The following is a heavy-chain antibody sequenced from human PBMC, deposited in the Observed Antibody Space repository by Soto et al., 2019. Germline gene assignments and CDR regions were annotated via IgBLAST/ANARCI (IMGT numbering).Heavy chain of an antibody. CDR2: LYYGGSA. CDR3: ARVGHRWTFFDY. Sequence: SETLSLTCTVSVGSVSSFFWSLIRKPPGRGLDWIGGLYYGGSAHYSTSLKSRVTIPLHTSQNQFSLNLMSVTAADTAIYYCARVGHRWTFFDYWRQGTLVTLSS. D-gene: IGHD1-1*01. J-gene: IGHJ4*02. CDR1: VGSVSSFF. V-gene: IGHV4-59*02.